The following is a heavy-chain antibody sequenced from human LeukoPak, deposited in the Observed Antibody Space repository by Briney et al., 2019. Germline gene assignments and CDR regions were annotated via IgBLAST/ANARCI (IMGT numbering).Heavy chain of an antibody. CDR1: GFTFSSYI. V-gene: IGHV3-21*05. D-gene: IGHD6-25*01. Sequence: PGGSLTLSCAASGFTFSSYIMDWVRQAPGKGLEWVSYISSSSSYTNYADSVKGRFTISRDNAKNSLYLHMNSLRAEDTAVYYCARESAAVGFDYWGQGTLVSDSS. CDR3: ARESAAVGFDY. CDR2: ISSSSSYT. J-gene: IGHJ4*02.